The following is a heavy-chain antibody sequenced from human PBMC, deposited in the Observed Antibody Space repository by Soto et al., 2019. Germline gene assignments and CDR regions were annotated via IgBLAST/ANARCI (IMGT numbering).Heavy chain of an antibody. V-gene: IGHV4-59*01. J-gene: IGHJ2*01. D-gene: IGHD5-18*01. CDR2: IYYSGST. CDR3: ARDATPWIQLPRYFDL. CDR1: GGSISSYY. Sequence: QVQLQESGRGLVKPSETLCLTCTVSGGSISSYYWSWIRQPPGKGLEWIGYIYYSGSTNYNPSLKSRVTISVDTSKHQFSLKLSSVTAADTAVYYCARDATPWIQLPRYFDLWGRGTLVTVSS.